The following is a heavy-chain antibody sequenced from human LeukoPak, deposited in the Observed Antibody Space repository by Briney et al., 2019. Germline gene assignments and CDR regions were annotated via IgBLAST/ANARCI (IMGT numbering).Heavy chain of an antibody. CDR3: ARDRIWFGELPFDY. D-gene: IGHD3-10*01. CDR2: INPNSGGP. CDR1: GYTFTGYY. Sequence: ASVKVSCKASGYTFTGYYMHWVRQAPGQGLEWMGRINPNSGGPNYAQKFQGRVTMTRDTSISTAYMELSRLRSDDTAVYYCARDRIWFGELPFDYWGQGTLVTVSS. J-gene: IGHJ4*02. V-gene: IGHV1-2*06.